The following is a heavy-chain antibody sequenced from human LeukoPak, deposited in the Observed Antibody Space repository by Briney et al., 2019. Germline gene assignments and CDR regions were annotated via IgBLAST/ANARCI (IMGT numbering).Heavy chain of an antibody. V-gene: IGHV1-2*06. CDR3: ARVDYYGSGSYYFDY. CDR1: GYTFTGYY. Sequence: ASVKVSCKASGYTFTGYYMHWVRQAPGQGLEWMGRINPNRGGTNSAQKFQGRVTMTSDTSINTAYMELSRLRSDDTAVYSCARVDYYGSGSYYFDYWGQGTLVTVSS. J-gene: IGHJ4*02. D-gene: IGHD3-10*01. CDR2: INPNRGGT.